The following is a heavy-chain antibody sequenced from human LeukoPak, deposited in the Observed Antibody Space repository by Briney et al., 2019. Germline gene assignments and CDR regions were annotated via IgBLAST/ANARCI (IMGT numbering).Heavy chain of an antibody. CDR1: GFTFSSYS. J-gene: IGHJ4*02. Sequence: PGGSLRLSCAASGFTFSSYSIDWVRQAPGKGLEWLSYISSSSSTIYYADSVKGRFTVSRDNAKNSVYLQMNSLRAEDTAVYYCARVWSSGYTKDYWGQGTPVTVSS. CDR2: ISSSSSTI. CDR3: ARVWSSGYTKDY. V-gene: IGHV3-48*04. D-gene: IGHD3-22*01.